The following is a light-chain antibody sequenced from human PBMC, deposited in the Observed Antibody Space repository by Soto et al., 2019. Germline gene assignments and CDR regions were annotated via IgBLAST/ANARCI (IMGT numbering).Light chain of an antibody. J-gene: IGKJ2*01. CDR2: GAS. CDR1: QSVSSSY. Sequence: EIVLTQSPGTLSLSPGERATLSCRASQSVSSSYLAWYQQKPGQAPRLLIYGASSRATGIPDRFSGSGSGTDLTLTISRLEPEDFAVYYYQQYCSSPSYTFGQGTKLEIK. CDR3: QQYCSSPSYT. V-gene: IGKV3-20*01.